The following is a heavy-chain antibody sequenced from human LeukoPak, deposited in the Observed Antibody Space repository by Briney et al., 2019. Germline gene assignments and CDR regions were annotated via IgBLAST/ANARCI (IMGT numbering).Heavy chain of an antibody. CDR1: GVSLSSSHW. D-gene: IGHD1-1*01. V-gene: IGHV4-4*02. CDR2: ISRSGST. Sequence: KPSETLSLTCSVSGVSLSSSHWWSWVRQPPGKGLEWIGEISRSGSTNYNPSLESRVTISVDKSKNQFYLKLSSVTAADTAVYFCARVTETTPFDYWGQGITVTVSS. CDR3: ARVTETTPFDY. J-gene: IGHJ4*02.